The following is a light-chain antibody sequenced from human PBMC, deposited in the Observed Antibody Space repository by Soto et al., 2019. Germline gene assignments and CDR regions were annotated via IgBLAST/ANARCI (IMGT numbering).Light chain of an antibody. Sequence: ALTQPASVSGSPGQSITISCTGTSSDVGGYNYVSWYQQHPGKAPKLMIYDVSNRPSGVSNRFSGSKSGNTASLTISGLQAEDEADYYCSSYTSSSVVFGGGTKLTVL. CDR3: SSYTSSSVV. CDR2: DVS. J-gene: IGLJ2*01. V-gene: IGLV2-14*01. CDR1: SSDVGGYNY.